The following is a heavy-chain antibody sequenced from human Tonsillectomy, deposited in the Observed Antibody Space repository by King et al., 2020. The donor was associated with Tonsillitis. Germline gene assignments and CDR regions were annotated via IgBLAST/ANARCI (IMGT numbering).Heavy chain of an antibody. Sequence: QLVQSGAEVKKPGASVKVSCKASGYTFTGYYMHWVRQAPGQGLEWMGWINPNSGGTNYAQKFQGRVTMTRDTSISTAYMELSRLRYDDTAVYYCARAGSGYDAMFSGFDPWGQGTLVTVSS. V-gene: IGHV1-2*02. CDR2: INPNSGGT. CDR3: ARAGSGYDAMFSGFDP. J-gene: IGHJ5*02. CDR1: GYTFTGYY. D-gene: IGHD5-12*01.